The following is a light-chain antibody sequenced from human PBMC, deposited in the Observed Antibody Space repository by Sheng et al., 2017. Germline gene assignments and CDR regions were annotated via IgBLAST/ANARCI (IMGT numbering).Light chain of an antibody. J-gene: IGKJ1*01. CDR1: LTVNTNY. CDR2: GAS. V-gene: IGKV3-20*01. CDR3: QQYYSTQGT. Sequence: EILLTQSPGTLSLSPGERATLSCRASLTVNTNYVAWYQKRPGQPPRVLIYGASTRATGIPARFSGSGSGTDFTLSIGSLQAEDVAVYYCQQYYSTQGTFGQGTKVEIK.